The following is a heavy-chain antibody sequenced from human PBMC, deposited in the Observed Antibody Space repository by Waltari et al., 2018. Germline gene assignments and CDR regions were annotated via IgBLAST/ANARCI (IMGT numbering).Heavy chain of an antibody. Sequence: QVQLVQSGAEVKKPGASVKVSCKASGYTFTSYYMHWVRQAPGQGLEWMGIINPSGGSTSYAQKFQGRVTMTRDTSTSTVYMELSSLRSEDTAVYYCARDHGVAAAPYYMDVWGKGTTVTVSS. D-gene: IGHD6-13*01. CDR1: GYTFTSYY. V-gene: IGHV1-46*03. CDR2: INPSGGST. CDR3: ARDHGVAAAPYYMDV. J-gene: IGHJ6*03.